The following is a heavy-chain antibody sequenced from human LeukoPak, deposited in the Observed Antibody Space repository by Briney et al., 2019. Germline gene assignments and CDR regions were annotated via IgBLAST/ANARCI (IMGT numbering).Heavy chain of an antibody. CDR1: EFTLSSYI. CDR2: ISNNGGST. Sequence: GGSLRLSCLASEFTLSSYIMHWVRQAPGKGLEYVSAISNNGGSTYYADSVKGRFTISRDNSKNTLYLQMNSLRPEDTAVYYCVRSVTTLSDFHNWGQGTLVTVSS. J-gene: IGHJ4*02. D-gene: IGHD4-17*01. V-gene: IGHV3-64D*09. CDR3: VRSVTTLSDFHN.